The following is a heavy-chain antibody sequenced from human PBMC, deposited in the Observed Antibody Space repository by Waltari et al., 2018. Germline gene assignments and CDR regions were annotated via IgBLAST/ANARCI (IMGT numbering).Heavy chain of an antibody. CDR3: AREPSPDSSGYFYYYMDV. J-gene: IGHJ6*03. D-gene: IGHD3-22*01. CDR2: INSDGSGT. Sequence: EVQLVESGGGLVQPGGSLRLSCAASGFTFIRYWMHWVRQAPGKVLMLVSRINSDGSGTIDADSVKGRFTISRDNAKNTLYLQLNSLRVEDTAVYYCAREPSPDSSGYFYYYMDVWGKGTTVTVSS. CDR1: GFTFIRYW. V-gene: IGHV3-74*01.